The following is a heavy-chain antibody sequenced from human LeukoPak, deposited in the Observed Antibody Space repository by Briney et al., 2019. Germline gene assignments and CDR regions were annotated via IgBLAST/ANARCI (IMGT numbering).Heavy chain of an antibody. J-gene: IGHJ4*02. V-gene: IGHV1-8*01. D-gene: IGHD3-3*01. CDR1: GYTFTSYD. CDR2: MNPNSGNT. Sequence: ASVKVSCKASGYTFTSYDINWVRQATGQGLEWMGWMNPNSGNTGYAQKFQGRVTMTRNTSISTAYMELSSLRSEDTAVYYCAGLIYDFLIGYYADYGGQGPRVTVSS. CDR3: AGLIYDFLIGYYADY.